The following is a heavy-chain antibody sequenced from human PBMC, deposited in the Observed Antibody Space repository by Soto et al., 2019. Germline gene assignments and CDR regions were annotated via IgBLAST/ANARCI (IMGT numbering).Heavy chain of an antibody. CDR1: GFRFNIYS. CDR3: ASVLLVGPTEYHS. D-gene: IGHD1-26*01. J-gene: IGHJ4*02. V-gene: IGHV3-48*02. CDR2: ITSDTNTI. Sequence: GGSLRLSRAASGFRFNIYSMNWIRQAPGKGLEWFAYITSDTNTIKYADSVRGRFTISRDNAKNSVDLQMNSLRDEDTAVYYCASVLLVGPTEYHSWGQGTLVTVSS.